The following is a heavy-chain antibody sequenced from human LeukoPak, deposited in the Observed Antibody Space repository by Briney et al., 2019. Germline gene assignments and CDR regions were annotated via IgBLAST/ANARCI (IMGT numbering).Heavy chain of an antibody. CDR2: INSDGSST. D-gene: IGHD6-19*01. CDR3: ARSRSYSSGWYAHEYFDY. V-gene: IGHV3-74*01. CDR1: GFTFSSYW. Sequence: PGGSLRLSCAGSGFTFSSYWMHWVRQAPGKGLVWVSRINSDGSSTSYADSVKGRFTISRDNAKNTLYLQMSSLRAEDTAVYYCARSRSYSSGWYAHEYFDYWGQGTLVTVSS. J-gene: IGHJ4*02.